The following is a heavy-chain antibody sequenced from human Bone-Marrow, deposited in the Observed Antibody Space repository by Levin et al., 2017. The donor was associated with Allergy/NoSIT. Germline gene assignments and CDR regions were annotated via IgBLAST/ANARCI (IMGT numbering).Heavy chain of an antibody. CDR2: IGVSGTYT. J-gene: IGHJ5*01. D-gene: IGHD2-15*01. V-gene: IGHV3-11*01. CDR3: MRGPFCSGACFVF. Sequence: KRGESLKISCAASGFIFSDYYMSWIRQAPGKGLEWVSFIGVSGTYTYYTDSVKGRFTISRDNAKNSLYLQMNNLTVEDTGVYYCMRGPFCSGACFVFWGQGALVAVSS. CDR1: GFIFSDYY.